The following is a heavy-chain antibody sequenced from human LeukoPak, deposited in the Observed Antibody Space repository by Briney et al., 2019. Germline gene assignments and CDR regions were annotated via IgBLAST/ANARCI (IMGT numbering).Heavy chain of an antibody. D-gene: IGHD3-22*01. Sequence: SETLSLTCTVSGGSISSYFWSWIRQPPGKGLEWIGYIYYSGSTNYNPSLKSRVTISVDTSKNQFSLKLTSVPAADTAVYYCARGPRYSSGYYRTFDYWGQGTVVSVSS. J-gene: IGHJ4*02. V-gene: IGHV4-59*01. CDR3: ARGPRYSSGYYRTFDY. CDR1: GGSISSYF. CDR2: IYYSGST.